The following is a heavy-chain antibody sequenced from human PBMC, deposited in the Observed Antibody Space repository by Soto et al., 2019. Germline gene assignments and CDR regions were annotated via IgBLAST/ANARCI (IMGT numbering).Heavy chain of an antibody. D-gene: IGHD5-12*01. CDR3: ARVLRGRFDP. Sequence: SETLSLTCAVSGGSITSANWWTWVRQPPGGGLEWIGEIYHSGITNYKASLKSRVTMSVDKTKNDVSLKLTSVTAADTAVYYCARVLRGRFDPWGQGTPVTVSS. J-gene: IGHJ5*02. CDR1: GGSITSANW. CDR2: IYHSGIT. V-gene: IGHV4-4*02.